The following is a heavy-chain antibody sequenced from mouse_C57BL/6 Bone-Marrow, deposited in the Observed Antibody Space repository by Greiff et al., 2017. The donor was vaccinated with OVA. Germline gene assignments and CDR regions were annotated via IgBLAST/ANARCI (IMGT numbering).Heavy chain of an antibody. J-gene: IGHJ2*01. Sequence: QVQLKQPGAELVKPGASVKLSCKASGYTFTSYWMHWVKQRPGRGLEWIGRIDPNSGGTKYNEKLKSKATLTVDKPSSTAYKQLSSLTSDDSAVYYCARGEGYDSEGYWGQGTTLTVSS. CDR2: IDPNSGGT. V-gene: IGHV1-72*01. D-gene: IGHD2-4*01. CDR3: ARGEGYDSEGY. CDR1: GYTFTSYW.